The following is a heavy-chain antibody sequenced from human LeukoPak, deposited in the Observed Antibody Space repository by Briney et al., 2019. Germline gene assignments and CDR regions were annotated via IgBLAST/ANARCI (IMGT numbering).Heavy chain of an antibody. CDR1: GYTFTVYS. CDR2: SNPNRDET. Sequence: GPSVKVSRKAAGYTFTVYSMNWVRQGPGQGLEWMGWSNPNRDETKCAQKYKGRVTMTKDTSNSTAYMELNRLRSDDTAVYYCARGDTVTTSAYFDYWGQGTLVTVSS. J-gene: IGHJ4*02. CDR3: ARGDTVTTSAYFDY. D-gene: IGHD4-17*01. V-gene: IGHV1-2*02.